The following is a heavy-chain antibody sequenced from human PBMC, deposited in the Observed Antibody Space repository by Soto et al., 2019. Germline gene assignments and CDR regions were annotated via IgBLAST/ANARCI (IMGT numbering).Heavy chain of an antibody. V-gene: IGHV3-33*01. Sequence: PGESLSLSCAASGFSFSSYGMHWVRQAPGKGLEWVAVIWHDGSKTYYADSVKGRLIISRDNSKNTLYVQINSLRAEDRGVYFCARGSIVAAEYGMDVWGHGTTVTVSS. CDR3: ARGSIVAAEYGMDV. CDR1: GFSFSSYG. J-gene: IGHJ6*02. CDR2: IWHDGSKT. D-gene: IGHD6-13*01.